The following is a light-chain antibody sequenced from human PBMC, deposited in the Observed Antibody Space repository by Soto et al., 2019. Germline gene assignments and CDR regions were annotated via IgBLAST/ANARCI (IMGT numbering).Light chain of an antibody. CDR3: QQYNNWPPIT. CDR2: GAS. J-gene: IGKJ5*01. Sequence: EIVMTQSPATLSVSPGERATLSCRASQSVSSNLAWYQQKPGQAPRLLIYGASTRATGIPARFSGSGSGTEFTLTISXLXSXXXAXYYCQQYNNWPPITFGQGTRLEIK. V-gene: IGKV3-15*01. CDR1: QSVSSN.